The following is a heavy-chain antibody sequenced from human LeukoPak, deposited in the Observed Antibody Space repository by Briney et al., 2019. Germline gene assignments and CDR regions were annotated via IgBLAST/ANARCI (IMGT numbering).Heavy chain of an antibody. Sequence: ASVKVSCKASGHIFTDYHIHWVRQAPGQGLEWMGWINPNSGGTNYAEKFQGRVTMTRDTSTSTAYMELSGLTSDDTAVYYCARFRHVAVAGTPHFDYWGQGTLVTVS. V-gene: IGHV1-2*02. D-gene: IGHD6-19*01. CDR2: INPNSGGT. J-gene: IGHJ4*02. CDR3: ARFRHVAVAGTPHFDY. CDR1: GHIFTDYH.